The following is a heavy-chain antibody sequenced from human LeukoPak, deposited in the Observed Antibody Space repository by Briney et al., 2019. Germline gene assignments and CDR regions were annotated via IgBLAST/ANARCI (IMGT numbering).Heavy chain of an antibody. CDR1: GDSVSSNTVG. CDR2: TYYRSKWYS. J-gene: IGHJ3*02. D-gene: IGHD3-3*01. Sequence: SQTLSLTCDISGDSVSSNTVGWNWIRQSPSRGLEWLGRTYYRSKWYSDYAVSVKGRISISRDTSKNQFSLKLSSVTAADTAVYYCARLYYDFWSGYSYAFDIWGQGTMVTVSS. V-gene: IGHV6-1*01. CDR3: ARLYYDFWSGYSYAFDI.